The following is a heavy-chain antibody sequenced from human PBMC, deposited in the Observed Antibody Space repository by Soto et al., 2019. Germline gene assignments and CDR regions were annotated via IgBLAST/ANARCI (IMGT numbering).Heavy chain of an antibody. V-gene: IGHV3-23*01. Sequence: GGSLILSCAASGFTISSYAMSWVRTAPGKGLEWVSAISGSGGSTYYADSVKGRFTISRDNSKNTLYLQMNSLRAEDTAAYYCAKATGPGFYCSGGSCYVNYWGQGTLVTVSS. CDR3: AKATGPGFYCSGGSCYVNY. D-gene: IGHD2-15*01. CDR2: ISGSGGST. J-gene: IGHJ4*02. CDR1: GFTISSYA.